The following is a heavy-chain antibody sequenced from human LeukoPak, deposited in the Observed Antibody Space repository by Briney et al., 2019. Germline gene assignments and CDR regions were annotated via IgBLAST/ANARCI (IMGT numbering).Heavy chain of an antibody. J-gene: IGHJ4*02. Sequence: GGSLRLSCLASGFTFNLYSMHWVRQAPGKGLEFVSVISSDGVYTYYAYSVKGRFTISRDNSKNTVYLQMSSLGADDTAVYYCAKVLDYCDGGTCYNSGMDSWGQGTLVTVSS. CDR2: ISSDGVYT. CDR1: GFTFNLYS. CDR3: AKVLDYCDGGTCYNSGMDS. D-gene: IGHD2-15*01. V-gene: IGHV3-64D*08.